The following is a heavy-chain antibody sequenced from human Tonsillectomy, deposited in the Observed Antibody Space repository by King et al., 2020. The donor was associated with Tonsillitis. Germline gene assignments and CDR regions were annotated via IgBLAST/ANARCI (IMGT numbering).Heavy chain of an antibody. J-gene: IGHJ3*02. CDR3: AKDMVPVGRGYAFDI. CDR1: GFTFDDYA. D-gene: IGHD1-26*01. V-gene: IGHV3-9*01. Sequence: VQLVESGGGLVQPGRSLRLSCAASGFTFDDYAMHWVRQAPGKGLEWVSGSSWNTGTLGYADSVKGRFSISRDNAKNSLYLQMNGLRAEDTALYYCAKDMVPVGRGYAFDIWGQGTMVTVSS. CDR2: SSWNTGTL.